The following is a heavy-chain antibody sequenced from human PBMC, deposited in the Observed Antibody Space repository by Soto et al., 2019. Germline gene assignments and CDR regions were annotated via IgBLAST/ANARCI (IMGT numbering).Heavy chain of an antibody. D-gene: IGHD3-22*01. J-gene: IGHJ4*02. Sequence: QVQLVQSGAEVKKPGASVKVSCKASGYSFATYGFSWVRQAPGQGLECVGWISAHNGDTHYSQKFQGRVTLTTDTSTNTGYMELRSLTSDDTAVYFCATEPIYYNDGSGYYPLGHWDQGTLVTVSS. CDR2: ISAHNGDT. V-gene: IGHV1-18*04. CDR3: ATEPIYYNDGSGYYPLGH. CDR1: GYSFATYG.